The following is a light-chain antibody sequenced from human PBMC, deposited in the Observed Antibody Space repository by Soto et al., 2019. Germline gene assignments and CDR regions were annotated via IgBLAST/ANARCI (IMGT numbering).Light chain of an antibody. Sequence: EIVLTQSPGTLSLSPGESATLSCRASQSVSNNYVAWYQQKPGQAPRLLIYDASIRATGIPDRFSGSGSGTDFTLTISRLELEDFAVYYCQQCATSPLTFGQGTRVDIK. CDR3: QQCATSPLT. CDR1: QSVSNNY. V-gene: IGKV3-20*01. CDR2: DAS. J-gene: IGKJ1*01.